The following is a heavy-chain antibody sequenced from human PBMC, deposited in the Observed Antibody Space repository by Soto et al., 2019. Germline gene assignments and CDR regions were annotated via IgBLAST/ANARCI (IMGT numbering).Heavy chain of an antibody. Sequence: GALRVCGPVPVITGISYYMSWVRQAAGKGLEWVSVIYAGTITYYADSVKGRFTIYRDNSKNTLNLEMNSLRVEDTAVYYCARIPYDNSGTIFDYWGQGTLVTVSS. CDR3: ARIPYDNSGTIFDY. D-gene: IGHD3-22*01. CDR1: VITGISYY. CDR2: IYAGTIT. J-gene: IGHJ4*02. V-gene: IGHV3-53*01.